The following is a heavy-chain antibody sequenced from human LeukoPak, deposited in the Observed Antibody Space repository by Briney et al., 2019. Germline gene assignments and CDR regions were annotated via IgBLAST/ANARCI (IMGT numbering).Heavy chain of an antibody. CDR3: ARVSEQWLVQGAFDY. V-gene: IGHV3-30*01. J-gene: IGHJ4*02. D-gene: IGHD6-19*01. CDR2: ISYDGSNK. CDR1: GFTFSSYA. Sequence: GGSLRLSCAASGFTFSSYAMHWVRQAPGKGLEWGAVISYDGSNKYYADSVKGRFTISRDNSKNTLYLQMNSLRAEDTAVYYCARVSEQWLVQGAFDYWGQGTLVTVSS.